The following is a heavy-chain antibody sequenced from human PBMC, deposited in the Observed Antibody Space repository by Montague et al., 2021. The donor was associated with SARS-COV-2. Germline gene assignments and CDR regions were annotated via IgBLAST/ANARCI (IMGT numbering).Heavy chain of an antibody. D-gene: IGHD6-19*01. CDR1: GDSVSSSSAA. CDR3: ARDAANTRIAVAGYYYYYAMDV. Sequence: CAISGDSVSSSSAAWNWIRQSPSRGLEWLGRTYFRSQWYSDYAVSVKSRITINPDTSENQFSLQLNSVTPEDTAVYYCARDAANTRIAVAGYYYYYAMDVWGQGTMVTVSS. V-gene: IGHV6-1*01. CDR2: TYFRSQWYS. J-gene: IGHJ6*02.